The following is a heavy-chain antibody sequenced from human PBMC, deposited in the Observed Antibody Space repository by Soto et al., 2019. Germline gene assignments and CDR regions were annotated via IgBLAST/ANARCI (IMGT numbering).Heavy chain of an antibody. V-gene: IGHV3-64D*08. CDR2: ISSNGGST. Sequence: GGSLRLSCSASGFTFSSYAMHWVRQAPGKGLEYVSAISSNGGSTYYADSVKGRFTISRDNSKNTLYLQMSSLRAEDTAVYYCVKGDNDRITIFGVVPGGMDVWGQGTTVTVSS. D-gene: IGHD3-3*01. CDR3: VKGDNDRITIFGVVPGGMDV. J-gene: IGHJ6*02. CDR1: GFTFSSYA.